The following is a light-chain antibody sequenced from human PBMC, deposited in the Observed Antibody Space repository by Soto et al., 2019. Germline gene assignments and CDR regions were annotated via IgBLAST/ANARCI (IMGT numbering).Light chain of an antibody. J-gene: IGLJ1*01. CDR1: SFNIGRNT. Sequence: QSVLTQPPSASGTPGQRVTISCSGSSFNIGRNTVNWYQQLPGTAPKLLMYSNDQRSSGVPDRFSGSKSGTSASLAISGLQSEDEADYYCAAWDDSLNGDVFGTGTKVTVL. V-gene: IGLV1-44*01. CDR2: SND. CDR3: AAWDDSLNGDV.